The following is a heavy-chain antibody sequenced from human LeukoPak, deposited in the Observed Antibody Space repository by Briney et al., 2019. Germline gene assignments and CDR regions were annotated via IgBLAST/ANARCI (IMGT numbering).Heavy chain of an antibody. J-gene: IGHJ4*02. CDR1: GFNFSSYD. V-gene: IGHV3-30*18. D-gene: IGHD2-2*01. CDR2: ISCDGCNK. CDR3: AKDSCSSTSCYFDY. Sequence: GGSLRLSCAASGFNFSSYDMRWVRQAPGKGLEWVALISCDGCNKFYADSVKGRFTISRDNSKNTLYLQMNSLRAEDTAVYYCAKDSCSSTSCYFDYWGQGTLVTVSS.